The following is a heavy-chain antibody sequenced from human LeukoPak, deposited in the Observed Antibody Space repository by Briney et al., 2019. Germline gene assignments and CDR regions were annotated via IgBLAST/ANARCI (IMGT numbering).Heavy chain of an antibody. V-gene: IGHV4-59*01. CDR3: ARDFYGYSYGFADYYGMDV. Sequence: NPSETLSLTCTVSGGSISSYYWSWIRQPPGKGLEWIGYIYYSGSTNYNPSLKSRVTISVDTSKNQFSLKLSSVTAADTAVYYCARDFYGYSYGFADYYGMDVWGQGTTVTVSS. D-gene: IGHD5-18*01. J-gene: IGHJ6*02. CDR2: IYYSGST. CDR1: GGSISSYY.